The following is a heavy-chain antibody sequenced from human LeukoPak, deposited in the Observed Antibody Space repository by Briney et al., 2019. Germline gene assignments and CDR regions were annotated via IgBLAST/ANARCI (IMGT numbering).Heavy chain of an antibody. V-gene: IGHV3-48*01. CDR3: ARDCIRKCTGGSCYTGLDY. J-gene: IGHJ4*02. CDR2: ISSSSSTI. Sequence: GGSLRLSCAASGFTFNSYSMNWVRQAPGKGLEWVSYISSSSSTIYYADSVKGRFTISRDNAKNSLYLQMNSLRAEDTALYYCARDCIRKCTGGSCYTGLDYWGQGTLVSVSS. CDR1: GFTFNSYS. D-gene: IGHD2-15*01.